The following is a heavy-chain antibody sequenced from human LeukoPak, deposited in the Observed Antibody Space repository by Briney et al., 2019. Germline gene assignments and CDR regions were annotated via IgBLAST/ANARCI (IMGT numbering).Heavy chain of an antibody. CDR1: GFTFSSYS. D-gene: IGHD2-15*01. J-gene: IGHJ4*02. V-gene: IGHV3-21*01. Sequence: GGSLRLSCAGSGFTFSSYSMNWVRQAPGKGLEWVSSISSSSLYIYYADSVKGRFTISRDNAKNSLYLQMDSLRAEDTAVYYCAKFSRAADSYWGQGTLVTVSS. CDR3: AKFSRAADSY. CDR2: ISSSSLYI.